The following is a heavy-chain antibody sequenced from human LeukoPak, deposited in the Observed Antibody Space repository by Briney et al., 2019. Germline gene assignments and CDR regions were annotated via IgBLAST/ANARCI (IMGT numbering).Heavy chain of an antibody. V-gene: IGHV3-30-3*01. CDR1: GFTFSSYA. CDR3: ARAAMSEYASGWYSLAY. CDR2: ISYDGGNK. D-gene: IGHD6-19*01. J-gene: IGHJ4*02. Sequence: GGSLRLSCAASGFTFSSYAIHWVRQAPGKGLEWVAVISYDGGNKYYADSVKGRFTISRDNSKSTVYLQMNSLRTGDTAVYYCARAAMSEYASGWYSLAYWGQGTLGIVSS.